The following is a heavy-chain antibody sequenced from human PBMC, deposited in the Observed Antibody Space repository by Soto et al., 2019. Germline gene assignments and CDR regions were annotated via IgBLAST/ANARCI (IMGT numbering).Heavy chain of an antibody. D-gene: IGHD6-13*01. CDR3: ARVSPAAGTDWFDP. Sequence: QVQLQESGPGLVKPSGTLSLTCAVSGGSISSSNWWSWVRQPPGKGLEWIGEIYHSGSTNYNPSLKGKVAISVDKSKNQSSPKLSSVTAADTAVYYGARVSPAAGTDWFDPWGQGTLVTASS. CDR1: GGSISSSNW. J-gene: IGHJ5*02. V-gene: IGHV4-4*02. CDR2: IYHSGST.